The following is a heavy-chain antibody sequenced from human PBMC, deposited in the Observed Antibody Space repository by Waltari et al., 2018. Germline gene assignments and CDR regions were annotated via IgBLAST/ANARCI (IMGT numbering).Heavy chain of an antibody. CDR1: GFTFGNYA. Sequence: EVQLLESGGGLVQPGGSLRGSCAASGFTFGNYARSWVRQALGEGLELISGISGSSSSTYYADSVKGRFTISRDNSKNTLYLQMNSLRVEDTAVYFCAKVEGGIVTRYYALDIWGQGTMVTVSS. D-gene: IGHD3-16*02. J-gene: IGHJ3*02. CDR2: ISGSSSST. CDR3: AKVEGGIVTRYYALDI. V-gene: IGHV3-23*01.